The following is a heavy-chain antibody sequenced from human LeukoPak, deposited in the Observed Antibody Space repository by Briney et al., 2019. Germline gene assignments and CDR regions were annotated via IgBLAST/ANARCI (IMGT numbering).Heavy chain of an antibody. Sequence: PGGSLRLSCAAPGFTFSSYGMHWVRQAPGKGLEWVAVISYDGSNKYYADSVKDRFTISRDNSKNTLYLQMNSLRAEDTAVYYCAKLAVAGTGDDYWGQGTLVTVSS. CDR3: AKLAVAGTGDDY. D-gene: IGHD6-19*01. J-gene: IGHJ4*02. CDR1: GFTFSSYG. V-gene: IGHV3-30*18. CDR2: ISYDGSNK.